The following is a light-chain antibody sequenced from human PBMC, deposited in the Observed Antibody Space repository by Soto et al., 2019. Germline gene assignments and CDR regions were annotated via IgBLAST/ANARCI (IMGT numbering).Light chain of an antibody. CDR2: GAS. Sequence: EIVMTQSPATLSVSPGESATLSCRASQSVSSNLAWYQQKPGQAPRLLIYGASTRATGIPARFSGSGSGTEFTLTISSLQSEDFAIYYCQQYNNWPFTFGPGNKVDIK. CDR3: QQYNNWPFT. CDR1: QSVSSN. J-gene: IGKJ3*01. V-gene: IGKV3-15*01.